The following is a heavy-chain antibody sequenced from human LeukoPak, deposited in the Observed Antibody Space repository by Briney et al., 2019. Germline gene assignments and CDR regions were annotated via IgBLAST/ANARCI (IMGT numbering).Heavy chain of an antibody. V-gene: IGHV3-23*01. CDR3: AKGSRDSRPYHFDY. D-gene: IGHD5-24*01. J-gene: IGHJ4*02. CDR2: ISGSGGST. CDR1: GFTFRSYA. Sequence: GGSLRLSCAASGFTFRSYAMSWVRQAPGKGLEWVSAISGSGGSTYYTDSVKGRFTISRDHSKNTLFLQMNSLRVEDTAIYYCAKGSRDSRPYHFDYWGQGTLLTVSS.